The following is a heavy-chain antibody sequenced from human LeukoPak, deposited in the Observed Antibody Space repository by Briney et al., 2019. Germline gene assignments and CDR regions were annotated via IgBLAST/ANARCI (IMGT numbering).Heavy chain of an antibody. CDR3: ARETRGFWSGYPETNFDY. CDR1: GGSISSYY. CDR2: IYTSGST. V-gene: IGHV4-4*07. Sequence: KASETLSLTCTVSGGSISSYYWSWIRQPAGKGLEWIGRIYTSGSTNYNPSLKSRVTMSVDTSKNQFSLKLSSVPAADTAVYYCARETRGFWSGYPETNFDYWGQGTLVTVSS. D-gene: IGHD3-3*01. J-gene: IGHJ4*02.